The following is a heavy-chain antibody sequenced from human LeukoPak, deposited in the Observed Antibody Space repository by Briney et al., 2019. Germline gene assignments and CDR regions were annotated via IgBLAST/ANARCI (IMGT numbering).Heavy chain of an antibody. CDR1: GGTFGSYA. V-gene: IGHV1-69*05. J-gene: IGHJ4*02. CDR3: ARGSSQAAPADY. D-gene: IGHD2-15*01. CDR2: IIPIFGTA. Sequence: SVKVSCKASGGTFGSYAISWVRQAPGQGLEWMGGIIPIFGTANYAQKFQGRVTITTDESTSTAYMELSSLRSEDTAVYYCARGSSQAAPADYWGQGTLVTVSS.